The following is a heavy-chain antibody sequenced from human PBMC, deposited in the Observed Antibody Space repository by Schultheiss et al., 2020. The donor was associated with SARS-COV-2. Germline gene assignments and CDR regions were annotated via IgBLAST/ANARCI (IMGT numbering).Heavy chain of an antibody. CDR2: IYYSGST. CDR1: GGSISSGSYY. CDR3: ARLITGTGSGDY. D-gene: IGHD1-20*01. Sequence: SETLSLTCTVSGGSISSGSYYWSWIRQPPGKGLEWIGYIYYSGSTYYNPSLKSRVTISVDTSKNQFSLKLSSVTAADTAVYYCARLITGTGSGDYWGQGTLVTVSS. V-gene: IGHV4-30-4*02. J-gene: IGHJ4*02.